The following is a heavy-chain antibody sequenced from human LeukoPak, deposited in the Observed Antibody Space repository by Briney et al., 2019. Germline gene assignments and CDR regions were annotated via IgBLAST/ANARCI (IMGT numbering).Heavy chain of an antibody. CDR3: VRRVCINFWCYFDH. V-gene: IGHV4-59*08. CDR1: GDSLSTYY. CDR2: IHSTGTT. D-gene: IGHD2-8*01. Sequence: SETLSLTCTVSGDSLSTYYWSWIRQPPGKGLEWIAYIHSTGTTDYNPSLKSRVITHIDTFRNQFFLHLNSVTAADTAMYYCVRRVCINFWCYFDHWGLGTLVTVSS. J-gene: IGHJ5*02.